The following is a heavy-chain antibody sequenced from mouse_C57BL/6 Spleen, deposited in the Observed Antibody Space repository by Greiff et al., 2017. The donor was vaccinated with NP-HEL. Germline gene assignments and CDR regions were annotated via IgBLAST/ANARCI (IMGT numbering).Heavy chain of an antibody. V-gene: IGHV1-4*01. D-gene: IGHD1-1*01. CDR2: INPSSGYT. CDR1: GYTFTSYT. Sequence: QVQLKESGAELARPGASVKMSCKASGYTFTSYTMHWVKQRPGQGLEWIGYINPSSGYTKYNQKFKDKATLTADKSSSTAYMQLSSLTSEDSAVYYCARRESSPYYFDYWGQGTTLTVSS. CDR3: ARRESSPYYFDY. J-gene: IGHJ2*01.